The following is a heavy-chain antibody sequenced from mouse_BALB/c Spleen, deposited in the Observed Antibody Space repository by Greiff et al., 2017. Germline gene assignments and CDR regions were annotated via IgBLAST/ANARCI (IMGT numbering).Heavy chain of an antibody. CDR3: ARDEYGKEDYFDY. V-gene: IGHV1S81*02. Sequence: QVQLQQPGAELVKPGASVKLSCKASGYTFTSYWMHWVKQRPGQGLEWIGEINPSNGRTNYNEKFKSKATLTVDKSSSTAYMQLSSLTSEDSAVYYCARDEYGKEDYFDYWGQGTTLTVSS. D-gene: IGHD2-10*02. CDR2: INPSNGRT. CDR1: GYTFTSYW. J-gene: IGHJ2*01.